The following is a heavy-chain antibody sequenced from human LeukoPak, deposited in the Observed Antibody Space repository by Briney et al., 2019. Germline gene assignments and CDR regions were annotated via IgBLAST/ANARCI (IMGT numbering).Heavy chain of an antibody. V-gene: IGHV3-48*02. Sequence: GGSLRLSCAASGFTFRTYSMIWVCQAPGKGLEWVSYISSSSGTIYYTDSVRGRFTISRDNAKGSLYLQMNSLRDEDTAVYYCARDPYGGNWFDPWGQGTLVTVSS. CDR2: ISSSSGTI. D-gene: IGHD3-10*01. J-gene: IGHJ5*02. CDR1: GFTFRTYS. CDR3: ARDPYGGNWFDP.